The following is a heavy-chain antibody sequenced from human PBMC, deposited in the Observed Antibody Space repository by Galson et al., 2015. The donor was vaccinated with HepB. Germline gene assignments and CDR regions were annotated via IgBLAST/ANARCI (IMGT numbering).Heavy chain of an antibody. CDR2: ISSSSSTI. J-gene: IGHJ4*02. V-gene: IGHV3-48*02. CDR3: ARSEYSGYRLTKPRLDY. D-gene: IGHD5-12*01. CDR1: GFTFSSYS. Sequence: SLRLSCAASGFTFSSYSMNWVRQAPGKGLEWVSYISSSSSTIYYADSVKGRFTISRDNAKNSLYLQMNSLRDEDTAVYYCARSEYSGYRLTKPRLDYWGQGTLVTVSS.